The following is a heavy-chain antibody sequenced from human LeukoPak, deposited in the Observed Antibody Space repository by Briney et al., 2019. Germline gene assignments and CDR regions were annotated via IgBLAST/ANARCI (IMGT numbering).Heavy chain of an antibody. Sequence: ASVKVSCKASGYTFTGYYMHWVRQAPGQGLEWMGWINPNSGGTNYAQKFQGRVTMTRDTSISTAYMELSRLRSDDTAVYYCARFYYGNYYFDYWRQGTLVTVSS. CDR2: INPNSGGT. J-gene: IGHJ4*02. CDR3: ARFYYGNYYFDY. V-gene: IGHV1-2*02. D-gene: IGHD3-10*01. CDR1: GYTFTGYY.